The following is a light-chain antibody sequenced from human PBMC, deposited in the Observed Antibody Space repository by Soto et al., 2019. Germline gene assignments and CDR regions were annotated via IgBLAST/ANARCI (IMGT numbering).Light chain of an antibody. CDR3: CSYAGSSTSRV. CDR1: SSDVGSYNL. CDR2: EGS. V-gene: IGLV2-23*01. J-gene: IGLJ3*02. Sequence: QSALTQPDSVSGSPGQSITICCTGTSSDVGSYNLVSWYQQHPGKAPKLMIYEGSKRPSGVSNRFSGSKSGNTASLTISGLQAEDEADYYCCSYAGSSTSRVFGGGTKVTVL.